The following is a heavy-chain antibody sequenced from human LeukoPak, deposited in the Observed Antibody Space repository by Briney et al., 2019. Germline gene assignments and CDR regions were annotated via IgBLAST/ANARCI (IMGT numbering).Heavy chain of an antibody. CDR3: ASSGYFPTYFDY. V-gene: IGHV3-30*04. Sequence: GRSLRLSCAASGFTFRSYAMHWVRQAPGKGLEWEAAISYDGSNKKYADSVKGRFTISRDNSKNTLYLQMNSLRAEDTAVYYCASSGYFPTYFDYWGQGTLVTVSS. J-gene: IGHJ4*02. CDR1: GFTFRSYA. D-gene: IGHD3-22*01. CDR2: ISYDGSNK.